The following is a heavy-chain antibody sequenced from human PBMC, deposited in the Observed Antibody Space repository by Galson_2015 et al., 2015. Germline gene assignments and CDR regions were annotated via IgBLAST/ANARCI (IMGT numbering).Heavy chain of an antibody. D-gene: IGHD3-10*01. CDR3: ARDRRMLSFREFLPDS. Sequence: SVKVSCKASGYTFTSFGITWVRQAPGQGLEWMGWISAENGHTDYAQKFQGRFTMTTDPSTTTVYMEVRSLRSDDTAVYFCARDRRMLSFREFLPDSWGQGTLVTVSS. CDR1: GYTFTSFG. V-gene: IGHV1-18*01. J-gene: IGHJ4*02. CDR2: ISAENGHT.